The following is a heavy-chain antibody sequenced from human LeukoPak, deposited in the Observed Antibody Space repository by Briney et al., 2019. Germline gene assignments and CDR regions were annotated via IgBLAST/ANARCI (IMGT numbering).Heavy chain of an antibody. D-gene: IGHD3-22*01. V-gene: IGHV3-21*01. CDR2: NNTVGSYI. J-gene: IGHJ4*02. Sequence: GGSLRLSCAASGFTFVSYSFNWVRQAPGKRLEWVSSNNTVGSYIYYADSVKGRFTISRDNAENSVYLQMNSLRVEDTAVYYCARLRRNSDSGGYYYYYDYWGQGTLVTVSS. CDR1: GFTFVSYS. CDR3: ARLRRNSDSGGYYYYYDY.